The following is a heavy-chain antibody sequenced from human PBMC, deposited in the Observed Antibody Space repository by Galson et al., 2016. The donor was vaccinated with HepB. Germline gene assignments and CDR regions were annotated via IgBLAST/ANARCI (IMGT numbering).Heavy chain of an antibody. V-gene: IGHV3-48*03. D-gene: IGHD3-9*01. J-gene: IGHJ3*02. CDR2: ISSSGSSK. Sequence: SLRLSCAASGFTFNTYDMNWVRQAPGKGLEWISYISSSGSSKYYADSVKGRFTISRDNGKKSLYLQMNSLRVEDTAVYYCAREPSGDDILTGYYLGQAFDIWGQGTVVTVSS. CDR1: GFTFNTYD. CDR3: AREPSGDDILTGYYLGQAFDI.